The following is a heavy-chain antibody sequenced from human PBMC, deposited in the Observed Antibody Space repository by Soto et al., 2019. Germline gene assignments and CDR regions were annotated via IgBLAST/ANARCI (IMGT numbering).Heavy chain of an antibody. D-gene: IGHD3-10*01. CDR3: ARIRVDGSGSPLGPYYYYGMDV. J-gene: IGHJ6*02. V-gene: IGHV1-69*06. CDR2: IIPIFGTA. CDR1: GGTCSSYA. Sequence: SVKVSCKASGGTCSSYAISWVLQAPGQGLEWMGGIIPIFGTANYAQKFQGRVTITADKSTSTAYMELSSLRSEDTAVYYCARIRVDGSGSPLGPYYYYGMDVWGQGTTVTVSS.